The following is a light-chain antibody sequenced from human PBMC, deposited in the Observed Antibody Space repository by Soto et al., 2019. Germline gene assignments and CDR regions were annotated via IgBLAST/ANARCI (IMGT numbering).Light chain of an antibody. V-gene: IGKV3-20*01. J-gene: IGKJ1*01. CDR3: QLYGSSPTWA. Sequence: EIVLTQSPGTLSLSPGERATLSCRANQSVNSAYVAWYQQNPGQAPRVLIYGASTRATGIPHRFSGSGSGTDFSLTISRLEPEDSAMYYCQLYGSSPTWAFGQGTKVEIK. CDR1: QSVNSAY. CDR2: GAS.